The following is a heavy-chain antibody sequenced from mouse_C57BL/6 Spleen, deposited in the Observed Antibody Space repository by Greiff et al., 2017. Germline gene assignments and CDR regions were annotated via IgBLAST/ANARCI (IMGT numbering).Heavy chain of an antibody. J-gene: IGHJ2*01. Sequence: QVQLQQPGAELVKPGASVKVSCKASGYTFTSYWLHWVKQRPGQGLEWIGRIHPSDSDTNYNQKFKGKATLTVDKSSSTAYMQLSSLTSEDSAVYYCAVNPSYDYDDEGYYFDYWGQGTTLTVSA. V-gene: IGHV1-74*01. CDR1: GYTFTSYW. CDR2: IHPSDSDT. CDR3: AVNPSYDYDDEGYYFDY. D-gene: IGHD2-4*01.